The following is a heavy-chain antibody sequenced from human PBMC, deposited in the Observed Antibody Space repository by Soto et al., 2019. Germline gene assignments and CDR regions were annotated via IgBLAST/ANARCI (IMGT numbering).Heavy chain of an antibody. CDR1: GFTFSSYG. V-gene: IGHV3-30*18. CDR3: AKFFSYYYDSSGYYFAPSSVAFDY. J-gene: IGHJ4*02. D-gene: IGHD3-22*01. Sequence: GGSLRLSCAASGFTFSSYGMHWVRQAPGKGLEWVAVISYDGSNKYYADSVKGRFTISRDNSKNTLYLQMNSLRAEDTAVYYCAKFFSYYYDSSGYYFAPSSVAFDYWGQGTLVTVSS. CDR2: ISYDGSNK.